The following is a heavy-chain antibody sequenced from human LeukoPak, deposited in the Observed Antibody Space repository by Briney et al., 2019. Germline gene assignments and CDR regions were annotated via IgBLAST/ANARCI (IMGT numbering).Heavy chain of an antibody. CDR3: ARDAVDTANAV. Sequence: GRSLRLSCAASGFTFSSYAMHWVRQAPGKGLEWVAVISYDGSNKYYADSVKGRFTISRDNSKNTLYLQMNSLRAEDTAVYYCARDAVDTANAVWGQGTTVTVSS. CDR2: ISYDGSNK. D-gene: IGHD5-18*01. V-gene: IGHV3-30*04. J-gene: IGHJ6*02. CDR1: GFTFSSYA.